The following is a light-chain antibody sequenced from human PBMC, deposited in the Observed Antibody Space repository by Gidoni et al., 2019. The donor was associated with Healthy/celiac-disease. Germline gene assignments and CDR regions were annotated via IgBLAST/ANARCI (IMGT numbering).Light chain of an antibody. J-gene: IGKJ1*01. V-gene: IGKV3-20*01. CDR2: GAS. Sequence: EIVLTQSPGTLSLSPGERATLSCRASQSVSSSYLAWYQQKPGQAPWLLIYGASSRATGIPDRFSGSGSATYFTLTISRLEPEDFAVYYCQQYGSSWTFGQGTKVEIK. CDR3: QQYGSSWT. CDR1: QSVSSSY.